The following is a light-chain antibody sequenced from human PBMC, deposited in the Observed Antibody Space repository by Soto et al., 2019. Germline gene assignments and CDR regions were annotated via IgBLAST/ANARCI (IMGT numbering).Light chain of an antibody. CDR1: SSDVGGYNY. J-gene: IGLJ1*01. CDR2: DVS. Sequence: QSALTQPRSVSGSPGQSVTISCTGTSSDVGGYNYVSWHQQHPGKAPKLMIYDVSKRPSGVPDRFSGSKSGNTASLTISGPKLGDEANYTSCYYEGAVYVSGPGTRSPS. CDR3: CYYEGAVYV. V-gene: IGLV2-11*01.